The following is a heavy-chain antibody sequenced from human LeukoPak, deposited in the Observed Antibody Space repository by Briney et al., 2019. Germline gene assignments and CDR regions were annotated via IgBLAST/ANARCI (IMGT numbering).Heavy chain of an antibody. J-gene: IGHJ6*04. CDR1: GLTFSSYW. Sequence: GGSLRLSCTASGLTFSSYWMTWVRQAPGKGLEWEANIKQDGSEKYYVDSVKGRFTISRDNAKTSLYLQMNSLRAEDTAVYYCARANKGIVVYYYYYGMDVWGKGTTVTVSS. CDR2: IKQDGSEK. D-gene: IGHD6-19*01. CDR3: ARANKGIVVYYYYYGMDV. V-gene: IGHV3-7*03.